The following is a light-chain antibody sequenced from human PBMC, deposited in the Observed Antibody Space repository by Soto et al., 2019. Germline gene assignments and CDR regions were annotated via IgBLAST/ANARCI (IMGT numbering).Light chain of an antibody. CDR2: RAS. V-gene: IGKV3-15*01. J-gene: IGKJ1*01. CDR3: QQYNNWPAV. CDR1: QSLSDN. Sequence: IVMTQSPDILAVSTGETVTLSCRASQSLSDNLAWYQQKPGQAPRLLIFRASSRASGVPARFSGGGSGTEFTLTISTLQSEDFAVYYCQQYNNWPAVFGQGTKVAI.